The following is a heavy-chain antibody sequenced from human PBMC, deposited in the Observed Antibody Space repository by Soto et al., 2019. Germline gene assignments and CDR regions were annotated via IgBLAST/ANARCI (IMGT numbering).Heavy chain of an antibody. CDR2: IYYSGST. Sequence: QVQLQESGPGLVKPSQTLSLTCTVSGGSISSGDYYWSWIRQPPGKGLEWIGYIYYSGSTYYNPSIKSRVTISVDTSKNQFSLKLSSVTAADTAVYYCARASSGHNLPSTIDPWGQGTLVTVSS. D-gene: IGHD3-22*01. J-gene: IGHJ5*02. V-gene: IGHV4-30-4*01. CDR3: ARASSGHNLPSTIDP. CDR1: GGSISSGDYY.